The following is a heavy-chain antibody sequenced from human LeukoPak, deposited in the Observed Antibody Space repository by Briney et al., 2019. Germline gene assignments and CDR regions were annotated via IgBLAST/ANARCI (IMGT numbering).Heavy chain of an antibody. CDR2: IYPGDSAT. CDR3: ARAIDYGVMDV. CDR1: GYSFTSYW. Sequence: GESLKMSCKGSGYSFTSYWIGCVRQMPGKGLVWMRIIYPGDSATSYSTSFQGQFTISADKSISTAYLQWSSLKASYTAMYYCARAIDYGVMDVWGKGTTVTVSS. J-gene: IGHJ6*03. D-gene: IGHD4-17*01. V-gene: IGHV5-51*01.